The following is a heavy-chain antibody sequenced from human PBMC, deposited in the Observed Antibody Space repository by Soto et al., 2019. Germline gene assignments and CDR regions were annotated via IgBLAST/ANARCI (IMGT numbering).Heavy chain of an antibody. J-gene: IGHJ4*02. V-gene: IGHV4-31*03. CDR2: IYYSGST. Sequence: SETLSLTCTVSGVSISSGGYYWYWIRQHPGKGLEWIGYIYYSGSTYYNPSLKSRVTISVDTSKNQFSLKLSSVTAADTAVYYCAREVLITMVRGVISNWGQGTLVTVSS. CDR3: AREVLITMVRGVISN. CDR1: GVSISSGGYY. D-gene: IGHD3-10*01.